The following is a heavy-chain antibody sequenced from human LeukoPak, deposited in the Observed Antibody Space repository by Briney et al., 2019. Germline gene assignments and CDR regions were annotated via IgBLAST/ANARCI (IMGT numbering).Heavy chain of an antibody. J-gene: IGHJ4*02. CDR1: GGSISSGGYS. CDR2: IYYSGST. CDR3: ARRGTRYSSSKGYFDY. V-gene: IGHV4-30-2*03. Sequence: SQTLSLTCAVSGGSISSGGYSWSWIRQPPGKGLEWIGSIYYSGSTYYNPSLKSRVTISVDTSKNQFSLKLSSVTAADTAVYYCARRGTRYSSSKGYFDYWGQGTLVTVSS. D-gene: IGHD6-13*01.